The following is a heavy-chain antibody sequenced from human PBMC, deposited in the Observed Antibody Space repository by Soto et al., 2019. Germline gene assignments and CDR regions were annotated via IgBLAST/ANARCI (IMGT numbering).Heavy chain of an antibody. Sequence: ASVKVSCKASGYTFTSYAMHWVRQAPGQRLEWMGWINAGNDNTKYSQKFQGRVTITRDTSASTAYMELSSLRSEDTAVYYCARDWDVEMATIIGYFDYWGQGTLVTVSS. CDR1: GYTFTSYA. D-gene: IGHD5-12*01. V-gene: IGHV1-3*01. CDR3: ARDWDVEMATIIGYFDY. J-gene: IGHJ4*02. CDR2: INAGNDNT.